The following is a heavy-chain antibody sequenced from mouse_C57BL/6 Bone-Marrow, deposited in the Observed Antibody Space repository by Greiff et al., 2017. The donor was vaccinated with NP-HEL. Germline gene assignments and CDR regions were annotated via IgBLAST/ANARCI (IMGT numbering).Heavy chain of an antibody. J-gene: IGHJ4*01. Sequence: EVKVVESGGGLVQPGGSLKLSCAASGFTFSDYYMYWVRQTPEKRLEWVAYISNGGGSTYYPDTVKGRFTISRDNAKNTLYLQMSRLKSEDTAMYYCARRGLLWSYYAMDYWGQGTSVTVSS. D-gene: IGHD2-1*01. CDR2: ISNGGGST. CDR3: ARRGLLWSYYAMDY. CDR1: GFTFSDYY. V-gene: IGHV5-12*01.